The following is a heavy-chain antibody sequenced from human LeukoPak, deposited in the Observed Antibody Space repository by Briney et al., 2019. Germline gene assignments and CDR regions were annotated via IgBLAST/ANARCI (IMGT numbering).Heavy chain of an antibody. CDR2: ISGSGGST. V-gene: IGHV3-23*01. D-gene: IGHD4-11*01. CDR3: AKAQTYSNYGTFDY. J-gene: IGHJ4*02. Sequence: QPGGSLRLSCAASGFTFSSYAMSWVRQAPGEGLEWVSAISGSGGSTYYADSVKGRFTISRDNSKNTLYLQMNSLRAEDTAVYYCAKAQTYSNYGTFDYWGQGTLVTVSS. CDR1: GFTFSSYA.